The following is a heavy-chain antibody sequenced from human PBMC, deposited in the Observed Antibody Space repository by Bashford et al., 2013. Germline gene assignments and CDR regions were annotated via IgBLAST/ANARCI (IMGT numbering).Heavy chain of an antibody. V-gene: IGHV4-59*08. Sequence: SETLSLTCTVSGGSISSFYWSWIRQPAGRGLEWIGYFSHDEKTNYNPSLKSRVTISLDTSKRQISLSLRSVNAADTAVYYCARHGGSGTYPLDCWGQGTLVTVSS. CDR1: GGSISSFY. CDR3: ARHGGSGTYPLDC. D-gene: IGHD1-26*01. J-gene: IGHJ4*02. CDR2: FSHDEKT.